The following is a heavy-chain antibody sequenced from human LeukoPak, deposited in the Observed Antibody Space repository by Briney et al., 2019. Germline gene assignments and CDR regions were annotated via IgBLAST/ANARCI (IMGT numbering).Heavy chain of an antibody. D-gene: IGHD1-26*01. J-gene: IGHJ4*02. Sequence: ASVKVSCKASGYTFTSYGISWVRQAPGQGLERMGWISAYNGNTNYAQKLQGRVTMTTDTSTSTAYMELRSLRSDDTAVYYCARTHVEVVGAIGLVDYWGQGTLVTVSS. V-gene: IGHV1-18*01. CDR3: ARTHVEVVGAIGLVDY. CDR2: ISAYNGNT. CDR1: GYTFTSYG.